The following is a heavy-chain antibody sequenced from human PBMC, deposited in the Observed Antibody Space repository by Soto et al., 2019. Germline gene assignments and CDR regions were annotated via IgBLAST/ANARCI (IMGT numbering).Heavy chain of an antibody. D-gene: IGHD3-22*01. Sequence: WETLSLTCTVSGCSISSSSYYWGWIRQPPGKGLEWIGSIYYSGSTYYNPPLKSRVTLSVDTSKTQFSLKLSSVTAADTAVYYCARYLGRYYDSSGPQIDDWGQGTLVTVSS. CDR3: ARYLGRYYDSSGPQIDD. V-gene: IGHV4-39*01. CDR2: IYYSGST. J-gene: IGHJ4*02. CDR1: GCSISSSSYY.